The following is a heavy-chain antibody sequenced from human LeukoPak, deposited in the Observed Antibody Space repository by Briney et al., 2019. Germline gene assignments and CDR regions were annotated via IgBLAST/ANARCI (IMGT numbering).Heavy chain of an antibody. CDR1: GGSISTSAYY. D-gene: IGHD6-13*01. V-gene: IGHV4-39*01. CDR3: ASRSSWYGGAWFDY. J-gene: IGHJ4*02. Sequence: SETLSLTCIVSGGSISTSAYYWGWIRQPPGEGLQWIGSIYYSGNTYYNSSLKSRVTISVDTSKNQFSLKLSSVTAADTAVYYCASRSSWYGGAWFDYWGQGTLVTVSS. CDR2: IYYSGNT.